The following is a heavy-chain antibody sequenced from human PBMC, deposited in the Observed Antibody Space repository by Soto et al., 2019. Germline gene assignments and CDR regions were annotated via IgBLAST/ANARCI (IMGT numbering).Heavy chain of an antibody. CDR3: AKDRYGDYS. CDR1: GFTFTSYA. CDR2: ITGSGGST. D-gene: IGHD4-17*01. Sequence: EVQLLESGGDIIQPGGSLRLSCAASGFTFTSYAMGWVRQAPGQGLEWVSAITGSGGSTYYANPVKGRFTISRDNSKSMLYLQMNSLRAEDTAIYYCAKDRYGDYSWGQGTLVTVSS. J-gene: IGHJ4*02. V-gene: IGHV3-23*01.